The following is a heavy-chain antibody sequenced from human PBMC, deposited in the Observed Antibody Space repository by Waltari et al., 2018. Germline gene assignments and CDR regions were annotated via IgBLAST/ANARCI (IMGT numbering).Heavy chain of an antibody. D-gene: IGHD1-26*01. J-gene: IGHJ4*02. CDR2: MNPNNNYP. CDR1: GYMFTDSY. Sequence: QVQLVQSGAEVRKPGPSVKASCKTSGYMFTDSYIHWVRQAPGQGLEWMGRMNPNNNYPIYEQKFQGRVTMTRDTSITTAYMELSSLTSDDTALYYCVTQRPWEDYWGQGTRVTVSP. CDR3: VTQRPWEDY. V-gene: IGHV1-2*06.